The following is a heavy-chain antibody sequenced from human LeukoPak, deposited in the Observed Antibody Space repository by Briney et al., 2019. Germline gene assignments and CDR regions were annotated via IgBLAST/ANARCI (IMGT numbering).Heavy chain of an antibody. Sequence: ASVKVSCKASGGTFSSYAISWVRQAPGQGLEWMGGIIPIFGTANYAQKFQGRVTITADESTSTAYMELSSLRSEDTAVYYCARGGPPAAMYYSDYWGQGTLVTVSS. D-gene: IGHD2-2*01. CDR3: ARGGPPAAMYYSDY. J-gene: IGHJ4*02. CDR2: IIPIFGTA. V-gene: IGHV1-69*13. CDR1: GGTFSSYA.